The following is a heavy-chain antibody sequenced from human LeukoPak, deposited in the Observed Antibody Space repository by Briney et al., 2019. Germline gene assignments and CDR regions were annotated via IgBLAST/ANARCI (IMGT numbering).Heavy chain of an antibody. D-gene: IGHD4-17*01. CDR2: IYHSGSA. J-gene: IGHJ4*02. V-gene: IGHV4-4*02. Sequence: SETLSLTCAVSGDSISSNNWWSWVRQPPGKGLEWIGEIYHSGSANYNPSLKSRVTISIDKSKNQFSLKLSSVTAADAAIYYCARIHGAYGDYWGQGTLVTVSS. CDR1: GDSISSNNW. CDR3: ARIHGAYGDY.